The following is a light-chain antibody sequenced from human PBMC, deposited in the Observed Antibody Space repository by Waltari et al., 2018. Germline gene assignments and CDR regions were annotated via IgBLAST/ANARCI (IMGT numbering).Light chain of an antibody. Sequence: DIQMTQSPSTLSASVGDRLTITCRASQTINGWLAWYQQKPGKAPELLIHDASTLESGVPPRFSGSGSGTEFTLTISSVQPEDVATYYCQQYLLFWTFGQGTKVEIK. CDR1: QTINGW. CDR2: DAS. V-gene: IGKV1-5*01. CDR3: QQYLLFWT. J-gene: IGKJ1*01.